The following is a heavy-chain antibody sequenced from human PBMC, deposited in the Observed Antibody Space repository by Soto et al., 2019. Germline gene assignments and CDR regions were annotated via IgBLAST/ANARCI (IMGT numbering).Heavy chain of an antibody. CDR3: ARYSNYVTYYYGMDV. CDR1: GYTFTSYY. D-gene: IGHD4-4*01. Sequence: ASVKVSCKASGYTFTSYYMHWVRQAPGQGLEWMGIINPSGGSTSYAQKFQGRVTMTRDTSTSTVYMELSSLRSEDTAAYYCARYSNYVTYYYGMDVWGQGTTVTVSS. CDR2: INPSGGST. J-gene: IGHJ6*02. V-gene: IGHV1-46*01.